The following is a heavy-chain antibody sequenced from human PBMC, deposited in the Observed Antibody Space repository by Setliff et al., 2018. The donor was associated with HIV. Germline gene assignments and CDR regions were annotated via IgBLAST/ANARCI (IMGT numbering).Heavy chain of an antibody. CDR2: ISSSGSY. CDR1: GGSISSTSYY. CDR3: ARQDIFYFDS. J-gene: IGHJ4*02. Sequence: SETLSLTCTVSGGSISSTSYYWGWIRQPPGTGLEWIGSISSSGSYNRNSALVGRLSISIDTTKNQFSLHLTSVTAADTAAYFCARQDIFYFDSWGQGTLVTVSS. D-gene: IGHD2-21*01. V-gene: IGHV4-39*01.